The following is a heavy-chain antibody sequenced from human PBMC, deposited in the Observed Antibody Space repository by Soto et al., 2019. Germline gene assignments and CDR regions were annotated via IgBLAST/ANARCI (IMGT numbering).Heavy chain of an antibody. CDR3: AKVSRAGGYDLEVDH. J-gene: IGHJ4*02. CDR2: ISWNSGTI. V-gene: IGHV3-9*01. CDR1: GFTFDDYA. D-gene: IGHD5-12*01. Sequence: GGSLRLSCAASGFTFDDYAMHLVRQAPGKGLEWVSGISWNSGTIGYADSVKGRFTISRDNAKNSLYLQMNSLKAEDTALYYCAKVSRAGGYDLEVDHWGQGTLVTVSS.